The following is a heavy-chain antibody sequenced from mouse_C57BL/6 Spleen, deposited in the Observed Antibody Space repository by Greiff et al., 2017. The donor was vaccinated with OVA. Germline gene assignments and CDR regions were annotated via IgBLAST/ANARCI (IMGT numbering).Heavy chain of an antibody. CDR1: GYTFTTYP. V-gene: IGHV1-47*01. J-gene: IGHJ1*03. CDR3: ARRGYDYDGNWYFDV. Sequence: VKLMESGAELVKPGASVKMSCKASGYTFTTYPIEWMKQNHGKSLEWIGNFHPYNDDTKYNEKFKGKATLTVEKSSSTVYLELSRLTSDDSAVYYCARRGYDYDGNWYFDVWGTGTTVTVSS. D-gene: IGHD2-4*01. CDR2: FHPYNDDT.